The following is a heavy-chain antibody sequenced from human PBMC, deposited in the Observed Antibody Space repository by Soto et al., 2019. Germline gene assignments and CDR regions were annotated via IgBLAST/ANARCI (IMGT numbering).Heavy chain of an antibody. D-gene: IGHD3-10*01. CDR1: GGSVRSGVGY. Sequence: SETLPHTCTVSGGSVRSGVGYWTWIRQTPGKGLEWIGYVFYTGYAYYKPSLTSRVTMSLDTSNNQFSLTLTSVTAADTAVYFCARGDFGRFGELLSFDYWGQGTLVTVSS. CDR2: VFYTGYA. J-gene: IGHJ4*02. CDR3: ARGDFGRFGELLSFDY. V-gene: IGHV4-31*03.